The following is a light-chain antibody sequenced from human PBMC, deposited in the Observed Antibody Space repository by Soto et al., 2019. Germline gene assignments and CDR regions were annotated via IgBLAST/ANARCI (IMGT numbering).Light chain of an antibody. CDR2: DAS. J-gene: IGKJ1*01. CDR3: QQYNGYSWT. V-gene: IGKV1-5*01. CDR1: QSISQW. Sequence: DIQMTQSPSTLPASVGDRVAITCRASQSISQWVAWYQQKPGRAPELLIYDASKLKSGVPSRFSGSGSGTEFSLTITSLQPDDSAMYYCQQYNGYSWTFGRGTKVDIK.